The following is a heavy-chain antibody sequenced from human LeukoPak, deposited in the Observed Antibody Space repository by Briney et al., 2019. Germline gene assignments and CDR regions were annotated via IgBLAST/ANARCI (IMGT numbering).Heavy chain of an antibody. J-gene: IGHJ4*02. CDR1: GYTFTSYD. CDR2: MNPNSGNT. D-gene: IGHD1-26*01. V-gene: IGHV1-8*01. CDR3: ARAGVYSGSYWDY. Sequence: GASVKVSCKASGYTFTSYDINWVRQATGQGLEWMGWMNPNSGNTGYAQKFQGRVTMTRNTSISTAYMELSSLRSDDTAVYYCARAGVYSGSYWDYWGQGTLVTVSS.